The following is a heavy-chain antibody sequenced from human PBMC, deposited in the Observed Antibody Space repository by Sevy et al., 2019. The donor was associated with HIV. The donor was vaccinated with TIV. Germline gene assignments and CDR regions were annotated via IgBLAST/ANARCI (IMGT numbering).Heavy chain of an antibody. J-gene: IGHJ4*02. CDR1: GGTFNNYG. V-gene: IGHV1-69*13. Sequence: ASVKVSCKASGGTFNNYGINWVRQAPGQGLQWMGGILPLSGLVNYAQNLQGRVAITADESTRTVYMELSSLRFEDTAVYYCVSDRPGGDDCYFLDSWGRGALVTVSS. CDR2: ILPLSGLV. D-gene: IGHD2-21*01. CDR3: VSDRPGGDDCYFLDS.